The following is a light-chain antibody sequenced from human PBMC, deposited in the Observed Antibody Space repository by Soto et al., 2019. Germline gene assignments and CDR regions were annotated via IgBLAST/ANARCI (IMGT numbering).Light chain of an antibody. J-gene: IGLJ2*01. Sequence: QSVLTQPPSASGTPGQRVTISCSGSSSNIGTYTVNWYQQVPGTAPKLLIYSNNQRPSGVPDRFSGSKSGTSASLAISGLQSADEADYYCAAWDASLNGVILGGGTKLTVL. CDR2: SNN. V-gene: IGLV1-44*01. CDR1: SSNIGTYT. CDR3: AAWDASLNGVI.